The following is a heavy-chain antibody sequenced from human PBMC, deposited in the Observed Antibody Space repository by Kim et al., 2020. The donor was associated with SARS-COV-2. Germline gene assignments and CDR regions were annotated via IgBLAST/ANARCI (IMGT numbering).Heavy chain of an antibody. D-gene: IGHD7-27*01. V-gene: IGHV3-30-3*01. CDR1: GFTFSSYA. CDR2: ISYDGSNK. J-gene: IGHJ6*02. Sequence: GGSLRLSCAASGFTFSSYAMHWVRQAPGKGLEWVAVISYDGSNKYYADSGKGRFTIPRDNSKNTLYLQMNSLRAEDTAVYYCARDPNWDNDYYYYYVMDVWGQGTTVTVSS. CDR3: ARDPNWDNDYYYYYVMDV.